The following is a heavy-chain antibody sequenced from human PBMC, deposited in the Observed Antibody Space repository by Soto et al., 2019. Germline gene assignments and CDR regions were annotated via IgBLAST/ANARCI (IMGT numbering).Heavy chain of an antibody. D-gene: IGHD2-15*01. V-gene: IGHV3-23*01. J-gene: IGHJ1*01. CDR1: GFTFSDYA. Sequence: GGSLRLSCVVSGFTFSDYAMTWVRQAPGKGLEWVSVISATGATTYYADSVRGRFTISRDNSKNTLNLQMNDLRVEDTAVIYCAKGRKSTEKDIAVMLAAASSIQHWGQGTLVTVSS. CDR2: ISATGATT. CDR3: AKGRKSTEKDIAVMLAAASSIQH.